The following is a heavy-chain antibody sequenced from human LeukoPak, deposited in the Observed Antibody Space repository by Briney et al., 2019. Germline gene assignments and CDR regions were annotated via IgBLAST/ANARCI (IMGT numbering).Heavy chain of an antibody. CDR3: ARDLAAAGTCFDY. CDR1: GFTFSSYS. Sequence: GGSLRLSCAASGFTFSSYSMNWVRQAPGKGLEWVSSISSSSYIYYADSVKGRFTISRDNAKNSLYLQMNSLRAEDTAVYYCARDLAAAGTCFDYWGQGTLVTVSS. J-gene: IGHJ4*02. D-gene: IGHD6-13*01. CDR2: ISSSSYI. V-gene: IGHV3-21*01.